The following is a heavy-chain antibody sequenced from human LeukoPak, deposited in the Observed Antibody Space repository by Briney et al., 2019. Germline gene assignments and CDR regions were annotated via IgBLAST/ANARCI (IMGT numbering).Heavy chain of an antibody. Sequence: VASVKVSCKASGYSFTSYGISWVRQAPGQGLEWMGWINPNSGGTNYAQKFQGWVTMTRDTSISTAYMELSRLRSDDTAVYYCARSHRLGTLNLRLGELSFRDAFDIWGQGTMVTVSS. CDR1: GYSFTSYG. V-gene: IGHV1-2*04. CDR2: INPNSGGT. D-gene: IGHD3-16*02. J-gene: IGHJ3*02. CDR3: ARSHRLGTLNLRLGELSFRDAFDI.